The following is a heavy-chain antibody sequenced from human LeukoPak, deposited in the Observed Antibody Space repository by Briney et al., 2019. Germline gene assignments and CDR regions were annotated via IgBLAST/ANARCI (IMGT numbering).Heavy chain of an antibody. V-gene: IGHV3-21*01. CDR3: ARDDTSAHFFDY. J-gene: IGHJ4*02. CDR2: ISSSSSHM. D-gene: IGHD3-10*01. CDR1: GFTFKIYS. Sequence: KSGGSLRLSCAASGFTFKIYSMNWVRQAPGKGLEWVSSISSSSSHMYYADSVKGRFTISGDNAKNSLYLQMNTLRAEDTAVYYCARDDTSAHFFDYWGQGTLVTVSS.